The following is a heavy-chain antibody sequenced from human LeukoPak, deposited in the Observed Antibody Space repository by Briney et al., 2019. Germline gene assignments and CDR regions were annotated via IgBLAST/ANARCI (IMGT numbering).Heavy chain of an antibody. CDR3: AKDPSGIAVRYYFDY. D-gene: IGHD6-19*01. V-gene: IGHV3-13*01. J-gene: IGHJ4*02. Sequence: GGSLRVSCAASGFTFSSYDMHWVRQATGKGVECVSAIGTAGDTYYPGSVKGRFTISRENSKNTLYLQMKSLRAEDTAVYYCAKDPSGIAVRYYFDYWGQGTLVTVSS. CDR1: GFTFSSYD. CDR2: IGTAGDT.